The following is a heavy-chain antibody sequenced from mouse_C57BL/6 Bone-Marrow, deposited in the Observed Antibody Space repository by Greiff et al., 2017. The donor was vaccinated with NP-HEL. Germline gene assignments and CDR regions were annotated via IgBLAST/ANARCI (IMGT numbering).Heavy chain of an antibody. CDR1: GYTFTSYW. V-gene: IGHV1-61*01. J-gene: IGHJ2*01. CDR2: IYPSDSET. CDR3: ARGGTYYGSSFDY. D-gene: IGHD1-1*01. Sequence: VQLQQPGAELVRPGSSVKLSCKASGYTFTSYWVDWVKQRPGQGLEWIGNIYPSDSETHYNQKFKDKATLTVDKSSSTAYMQLSSLTSEDSAVYYCARGGTYYGSSFDYWGQGTTLTVSS.